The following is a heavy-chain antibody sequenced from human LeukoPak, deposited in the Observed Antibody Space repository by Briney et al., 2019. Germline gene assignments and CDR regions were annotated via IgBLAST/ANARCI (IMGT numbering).Heavy chain of an antibody. CDR3: ARRIAARPNYFDY. J-gene: IGHJ4*02. CDR1: GYSISSGYY. CDR2: IYHSGST. Sequence: PSETLSLTCAVSGYSISSGYYWGWIRQPPGKGLEWIGSIYHSGSTYYNPSLKSRVTISVDTSKNQFSLKLSSVTAADTAVYYCARRIAARPNYFDYWGQGTLVTVSS. V-gene: IGHV4-38-2*01. D-gene: IGHD6-6*01.